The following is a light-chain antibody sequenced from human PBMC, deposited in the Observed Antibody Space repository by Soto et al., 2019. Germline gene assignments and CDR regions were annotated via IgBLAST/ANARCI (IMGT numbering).Light chain of an antibody. CDR1: QSVTSSY. CDR2: GAS. J-gene: IGKJ1*01. CDR3: QQYDSSPRT. V-gene: IGKV3-20*01. Sequence: EIVLTQSPGTRSLSPGERATLFCRANQSVTSSYLAWYQQKPGQAPRLLSYGASSRDTGIPDRFSGSVSGTDFTLTISRLEPEDFAVYYCQQYDSSPRTFGQGTKVEIQ.